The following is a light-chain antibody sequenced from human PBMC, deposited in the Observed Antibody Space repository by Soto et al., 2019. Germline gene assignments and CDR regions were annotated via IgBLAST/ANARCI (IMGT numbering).Light chain of an antibody. V-gene: IGLV2-14*01. J-gene: IGLJ3*02. CDR2: EVS. Sequence: QSALTQPASVSGCPGQSITISCTGTSSDVGGYNYVSWYQHHPGKAPKLIIFEVSHRPSGVSDRFSASKSGNTASLTISGLQAEDEADYYCSSYTTSNTLVFGGGTKLTVL. CDR1: SSDVGGYNY. CDR3: SSYTTSNTLV.